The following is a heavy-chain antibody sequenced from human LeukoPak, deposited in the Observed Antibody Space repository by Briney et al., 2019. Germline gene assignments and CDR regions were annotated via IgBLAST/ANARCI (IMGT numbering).Heavy chain of an antibody. J-gene: IGHJ3*02. CDR3: ARGGYGDYGRNAYDI. CDR2: IYTSGGT. Sequence: LETLSLTCTVSGGSISSYYWNWIRQPAGKGLEWIGRIYTSGGTNYNPSLKSRVTMSVDTSKSQFSLKLTSMTAADTAIYFCARGGYGDYGRNAYDIWGQGTMVTVSS. D-gene: IGHD4-17*01. CDR1: GGSISSYY. V-gene: IGHV4-4*07.